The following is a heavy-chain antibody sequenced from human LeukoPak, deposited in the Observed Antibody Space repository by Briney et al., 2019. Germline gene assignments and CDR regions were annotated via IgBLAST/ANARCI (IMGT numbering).Heavy chain of an antibody. Sequence: ASVKVSCKASGYTFTSYDINWVRQATGQGLEWMGWMNPNSGNTGYAQKFQGRVTMARNTSISTAYMELSSLRSEDTAVYYCAREGPLEDAFDIWGQGTMVTVSS. CDR2: MNPNSGNT. CDR1: GYTFTSYD. D-gene: IGHD1-1*01. V-gene: IGHV1-8*01. J-gene: IGHJ3*02. CDR3: AREGPLEDAFDI.